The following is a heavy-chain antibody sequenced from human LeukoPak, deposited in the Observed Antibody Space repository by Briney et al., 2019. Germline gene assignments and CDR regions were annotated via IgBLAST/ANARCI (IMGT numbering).Heavy chain of an antibody. V-gene: IGHV3-53*01. Sequence: PGGSLRLSCAASGFTFDDYAMHWVRQAPGKGLEWVSVIYSGGSTYYADSVKGRFTISRDNSKNTLYLQMNSLRAEDTAVYYCARAEMATIPIYDYWGQGTLVTVSP. J-gene: IGHJ4*02. CDR2: IYSGGST. CDR3: ARAEMATIPIYDY. CDR1: GFTFDDYA. D-gene: IGHD5-24*01.